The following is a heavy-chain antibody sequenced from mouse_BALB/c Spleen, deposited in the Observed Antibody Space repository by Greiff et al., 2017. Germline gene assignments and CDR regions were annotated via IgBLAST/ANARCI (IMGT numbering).Heavy chain of an antibody. J-gene: IGHJ4*01. V-gene: IGHV2-5-1*01. Sequence: QVQLQQSGPSLVQPSQSLSITCTVSGFSLTSYGVHWVRQSPGKGLEWLGVIWRGGSTDYNAAFMSRLSITKDNSKSQVFFKMNSLQADDTAIYYCAKKKDGYYAMDYWGQGTSVTVSS. CDR3: AKKKDGYYAMDY. D-gene: IGHD2-3*01. CDR2: IWRGGST. CDR1: GFSLTSYG.